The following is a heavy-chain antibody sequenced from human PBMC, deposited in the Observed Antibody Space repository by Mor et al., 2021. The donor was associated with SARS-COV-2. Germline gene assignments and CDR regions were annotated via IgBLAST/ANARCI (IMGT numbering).Heavy chain of an antibody. J-gene: IGHJ4*02. Sequence: KGLEWIGYIYYSGSTNYNPSLKSRVTISVDTSKNQFSLKLISVSAADSSVFFCGRVGGGMLLFFDYWGQGTLVSVSS. V-gene: IGHV4-59*01. D-gene: IGHD2-15*01. CDR2: IYYSGST. CDR3: GRVGGGMLLFFDY.